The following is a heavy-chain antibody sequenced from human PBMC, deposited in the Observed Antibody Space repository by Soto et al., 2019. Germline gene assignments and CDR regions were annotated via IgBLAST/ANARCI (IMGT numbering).Heavy chain of an antibody. Sequence: PGESLKISCRGSGYNFTTYWITGVRQMPGKGLEGMGRIDPSDSYTNYSPSFKGHVTISADKSINTASLQWSSLKASATAMYFCATGPRVQEFDYWGQGTPVTVSS. D-gene: IGHD2-8*02. J-gene: IGHJ4*02. CDR2: IDPSDSYT. CDR1: GYNFTTYW. CDR3: ATGPRVQEFDY. V-gene: IGHV5-10-1*01.